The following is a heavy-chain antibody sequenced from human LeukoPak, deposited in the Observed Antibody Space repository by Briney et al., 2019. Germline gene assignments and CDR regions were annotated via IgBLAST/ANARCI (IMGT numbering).Heavy chain of an antibody. D-gene: IGHD3-10*01. J-gene: IGHJ5*02. Sequence: GGSLRLSCAASGFTFSSYWMHWVRQAPGKGLVWVSRINSDGSSTSYADSVKGRFTISGDNAKNTLYLQMNSLRAEDTAVYYCARVRITMVRGVPSRWFDPWGQGTLVTVSS. CDR2: INSDGSST. CDR3: ARVRITMVRGVPSRWFDP. V-gene: IGHV3-74*01. CDR1: GFTFSSYW.